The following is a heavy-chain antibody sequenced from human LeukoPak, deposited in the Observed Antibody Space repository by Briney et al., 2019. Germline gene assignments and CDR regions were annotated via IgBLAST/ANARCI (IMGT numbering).Heavy chain of an antibody. CDR3: AEGSSARNWFDP. CDR2: IIPIFGTA. D-gene: IGHD6-6*01. CDR1: GYTFTGYY. V-gene: IGHV1-69*05. J-gene: IGHJ5*02. Sequence: SVKVSCKASGYTFTGYYMQWVGQAPGEGMEWMGRIIPIFGTANYAQKFQGRVTITKDETKSTAYMELSSLRSEDTAVYYCAEGSSARNWFDPWGQGTLVTVSS.